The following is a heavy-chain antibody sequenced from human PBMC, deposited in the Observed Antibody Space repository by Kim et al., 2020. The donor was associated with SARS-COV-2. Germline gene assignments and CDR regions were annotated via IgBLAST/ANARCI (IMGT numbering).Heavy chain of an antibody. Sequence: GSTDYADSGKVRFHISRDNSKNTLYLKMNSLRAEDTAVYYCAKGGYSAGYWGQGTLVTVSS. J-gene: IGHJ4*02. V-gene: IGHV3-23*01. CDR2: GST. CDR3: AKGGYSAGY. D-gene: IGHD5-12*01.